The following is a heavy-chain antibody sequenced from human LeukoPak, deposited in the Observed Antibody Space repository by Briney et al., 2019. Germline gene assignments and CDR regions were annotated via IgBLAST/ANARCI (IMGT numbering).Heavy chain of an antibody. CDR2: IYSGGST. V-gene: IGHV3-66*01. J-gene: IGHJ4*02. D-gene: IGHD4-23*01. CDR1: GFTVSSNF. CDR3: ARVPYGGNSIDC. Sequence: GGSLRLSCAASGFTVSSNFMTWVRPAPGKGLGWDTVIYSGGSTDSADSGKGRFTIARDNSRNTVHLQMNSLRVEDTAMYYCARVPYGGNSIDCWGQGTLVTVSS.